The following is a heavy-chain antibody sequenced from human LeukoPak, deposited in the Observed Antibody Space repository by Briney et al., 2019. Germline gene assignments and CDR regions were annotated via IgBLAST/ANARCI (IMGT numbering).Heavy chain of an antibody. J-gene: IGHJ4*02. CDR3: ARRSWFVDY. D-gene: IGHD6-13*01. CDR2: IYSSGST. CDR1: GGSLSSYY. V-gene: IGHV4-59*08. Sequence: SETLSLTCTVSGGSLSSYYWSWIRQPPGKGLEWIGYIYSSGSTDYNPSLKSRVTISEDTSKSQFSLKLTSVTAADTAVYYCARRSWFVDYWGQGTLVTVSS.